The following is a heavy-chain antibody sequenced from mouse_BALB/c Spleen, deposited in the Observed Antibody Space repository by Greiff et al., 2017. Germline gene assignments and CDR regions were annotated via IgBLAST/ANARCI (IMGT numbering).Heavy chain of an antibody. D-gene: IGHD3-3*01. J-gene: IGHJ4*01. CDR2: IRNKANGYTT. CDR1: GFTFTDYY. V-gene: IGHV7-3*02. Sequence: EVKLMESGGGLVQPGGSLRLSCATSGFTFTDYYMSWVRQPPGKALEWLGFIRNKANGYTTEYSASVKGRFTISRDNSQSILYLQMNTLRAEDSATYYCARDRGVGPMDYWGQGTSVTVSS. CDR3: ARDRGVGPMDY.